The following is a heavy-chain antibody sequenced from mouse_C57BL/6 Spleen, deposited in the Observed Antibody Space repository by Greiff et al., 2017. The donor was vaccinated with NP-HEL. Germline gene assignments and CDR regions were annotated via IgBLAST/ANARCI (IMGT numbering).Heavy chain of an antibody. Sequence: EVKLLESGGGLVKPGGSLKLSCAASGFTFSDYGMHWVRQAPEKGLEWVAYISSGSSTIYYADTVKGRFTISRDNAKNTLFLQMTSLRSEDTAMYYCARPAGTGYVDVWGTGTTVTVSS. J-gene: IGHJ1*03. CDR3: ARPAGTGYVDV. CDR1: GFTFSDYG. V-gene: IGHV5-17*01. CDR2: ISSGSSTI. D-gene: IGHD4-1*01.